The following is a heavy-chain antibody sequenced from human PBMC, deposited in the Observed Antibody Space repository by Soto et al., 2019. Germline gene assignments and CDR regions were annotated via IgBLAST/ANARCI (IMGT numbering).Heavy chain of an antibody. Sequence: QVPLQESGPGLVKPSQTLSLTCTVSGGSISRGGYYWSWIRQHPGKGLEWIGYIYYSGSTYYNPSLTDLVTIAVDMSKTQFSPNLSSVAAADTAVYYCARVVDDYVWGSSFDYWGQGTLVTVSS. D-gene: IGHD3-16*01. V-gene: IGHV4-31*01. J-gene: IGHJ4*02. CDR2: IYYSGST. CDR3: ARVVDDYVWGSSFDY. CDR1: GGSISRGGYY.